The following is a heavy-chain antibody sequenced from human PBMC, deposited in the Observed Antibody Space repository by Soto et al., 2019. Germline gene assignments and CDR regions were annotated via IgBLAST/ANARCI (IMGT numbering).Heavy chain of an antibody. V-gene: IGHV4-61*01. CDR2: AYFSGSA. CDR1: GGSVTGGNYY. J-gene: IGHJ5*02. D-gene: IGHD2-15*01. Sequence: SETLSLTCSVSGGSVTGGNYYWTWIRQPPQRGLEWIGYAYFSGSANYNPSLQSRVTISVDTSKDQFSLKLTSVTAADTAVYFCARARLSCSGDSCWPSGFDPWGQGTHVTVSS. CDR3: ARARLSCSGDSCWPSGFDP.